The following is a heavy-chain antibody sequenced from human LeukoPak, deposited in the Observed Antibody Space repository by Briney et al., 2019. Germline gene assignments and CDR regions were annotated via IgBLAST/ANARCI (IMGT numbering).Heavy chain of an antibody. V-gene: IGHV3-21*01. CDR1: GFTFSSYS. CDR3: ARGIGYSSGWGAFDI. CDR2: ISSSSSYI. Sequence: GGSLRLSCAASGFTFSSYSMNWVRQAPGKGLEWVSSISSSSSYIYYADSVKGRFTISRDNAKNSLYLQMNSLRAEDTAVYYCARGIGYSSGWGAFDIWGQGTMVTVSS. D-gene: IGHD6-19*01. J-gene: IGHJ3*02.